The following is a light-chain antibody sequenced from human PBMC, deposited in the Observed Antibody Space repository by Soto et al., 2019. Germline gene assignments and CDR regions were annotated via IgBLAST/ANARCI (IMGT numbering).Light chain of an antibody. CDR3: HQYANCPQT. CDR1: QSVPKNY. Sequence: EIVLTQSPGTLSLSPGERATLSCRASQSVPKNYLAWYQQDPGQPPRLLVYDVSLRATGIPDRFSGGGSGTDFTLTISRLEPEDFAVYYCHQYANCPQTFGQGTKIEIK. J-gene: IGKJ1*01. V-gene: IGKV3-20*01. CDR2: DVS.